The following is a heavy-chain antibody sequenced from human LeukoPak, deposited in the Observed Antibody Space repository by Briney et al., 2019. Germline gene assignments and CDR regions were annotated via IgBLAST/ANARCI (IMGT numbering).Heavy chain of an antibody. Sequence: GGSLRLSCAASGFTFSSYWMHWVRQAPGKGLVWVSRINSDGSSTSYADSVKGRFTISRDNAKNTLYLQMNSLRAEDTAVYYCARDSPYSGYAFYYYYYMDVWGKGTTVTISS. J-gene: IGHJ6*03. CDR1: GFTFSSYW. V-gene: IGHV3-74*01. CDR2: INSDGSST. D-gene: IGHD5-12*01. CDR3: ARDSPYSGYAFYYYYYMDV.